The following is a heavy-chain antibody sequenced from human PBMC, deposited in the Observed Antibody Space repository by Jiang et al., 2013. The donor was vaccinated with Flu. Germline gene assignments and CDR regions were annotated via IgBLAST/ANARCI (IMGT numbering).Heavy chain of an antibody. Sequence: SGAEVKKPGASVKISCKASGYASTTYSLHWVRQAPGQSLQWMGWIHAANGNGKSSQNFQDRITLTKDSSANTAYMELSNLTFEDTAVYYCVGGSYFPAYFFDHWGQGTLVTVSS. V-gene: IGHV1-3*01. CDR3: VGGSYFPAYFFDH. CDR1: GYASTTYS. J-gene: IGHJ4*02. CDR2: IHAANGNG. D-gene: IGHD1-26*01.